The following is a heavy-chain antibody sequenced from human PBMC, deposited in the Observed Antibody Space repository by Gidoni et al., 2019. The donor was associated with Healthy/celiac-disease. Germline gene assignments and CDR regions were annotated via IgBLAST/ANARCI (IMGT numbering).Heavy chain of an antibody. Sequence: QVQLVQSGAEVKKPGASVKVSCKASGYTFTSYGISWVRQAPGQGLEWMGWISAYNGNTNYAQKLQGRVTMTTDTSTSTAYMELRSLRSDDTAVYYCARDGEAAAGTKHHYYYYYYMDVWGKGTTVTVSS. D-gene: IGHD6-13*01. J-gene: IGHJ6*03. CDR1: GYTFTSYG. CDR3: ARDGEAAAGTKHHYYYYYYMDV. V-gene: IGHV1-18*01. CDR2: ISAYNGNT.